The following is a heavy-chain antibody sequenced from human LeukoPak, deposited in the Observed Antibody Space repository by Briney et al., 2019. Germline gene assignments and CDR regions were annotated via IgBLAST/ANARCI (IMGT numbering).Heavy chain of an antibody. CDR3: ARGVVGATTGAYSFDY. CDR2: IIPIFGTA. D-gene: IGHD1-26*01. V-gene: IGHV1-69*01. J-gene: IGHJ4*02. CDR1: GGTFSSYA. Sequence: SVKVSCKASGGTFSSYAISWVRQAPGQGLEWMGGIIPIFGTANYAQKFQGRVTIIADESTSTAYMELSSLRSEDTAVYYCARGVVGATTGAYSFDYWGRGTLVTVS.